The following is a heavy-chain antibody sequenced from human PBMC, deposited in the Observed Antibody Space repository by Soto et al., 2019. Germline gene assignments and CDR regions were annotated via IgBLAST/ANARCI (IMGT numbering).Heavy chain of an antibody. CDR1: GFTFSSYA. D-gene: IGHD4-17*01. V-gene: IGHV3-30-3*01. Sequence: QVQLVESGGGVVQPGRSLRLSCEASGFTFSSYAMHWVRQAPGKGLEWVAVISYDGSNKYYADSVKGRFTISRDNSKNTLYLQMNSLRAEDTAVYYCARTTVTTRSLDYWGQGTLVTVSS. CDR3: ARTTVTTRSLDY. CDR2: ISYDGSNK. J-gene: IGHJ4*02.